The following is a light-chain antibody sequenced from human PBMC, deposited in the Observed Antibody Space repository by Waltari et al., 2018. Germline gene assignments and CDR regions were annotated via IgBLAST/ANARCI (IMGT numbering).Light chain of an antibody. V-gene: IGLV3-1*01. CDR3: QAWDSSTGV. CDR1: KLGDKY. CDR2: QDD. J-gene: IGLJ1*01. Sequence: SHALPQPPSVSVSPGQTLTITPSGDKLGDKYACWYQQKPGQSPVLVIYQDDKRPPGIPERFAGSNSGNTATLTISGTQAMDEADYYCQAWDSSTGVFGTGTKVTVL.